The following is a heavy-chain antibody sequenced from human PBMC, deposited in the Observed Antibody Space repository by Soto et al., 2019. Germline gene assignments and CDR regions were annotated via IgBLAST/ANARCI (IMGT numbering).Heavy chain of an antibody. CDR3: AGAMDDYYYYGMDF. V-gene: IGHV1-69*06. D-gene: IGHD5-18*01. J-gene: IGHJ6*02. CDR2: FIPVFGSA. Sequence: SVKVACKASRDTVRYSAVSWVRQAPGAGLEWMGGFIPVFGSANYAQKFQGRLTITADKSTRTAFMELSSLGSEDTAVYYCAGAMDDYYYYGMDFWGQGTTVTVSS. CDR1: RDTVRYSA.